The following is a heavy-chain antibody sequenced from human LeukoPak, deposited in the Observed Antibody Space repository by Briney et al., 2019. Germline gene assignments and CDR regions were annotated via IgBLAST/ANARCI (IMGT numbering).Heavy chain of an antibody. CDR1: GYTFTNCG. Sequence: ASVKVPCKASGYTFTNCGISWVRQAPGQGLEWMGWISAYNGNTNYVQKLQGRVSMTTDTSTSTPYMELRSLTSYYTAVYYCASGTMMVVGTFDYGGQGTLVTVSS. V-gene: IGHV1-18*01. CDR3: ASGTMMVVGTFDY. CDR2: ISAYNGNT. J-gene: IGHJ4*02. D-gene: IGHD3-22*01.